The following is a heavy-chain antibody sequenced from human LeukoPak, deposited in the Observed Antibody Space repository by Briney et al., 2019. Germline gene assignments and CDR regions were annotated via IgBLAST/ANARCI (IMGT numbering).Heavy chain of an antibody. J-gene: IGHJ4*02. CDR1: GFTFSSYA. CDR2: ISSNGGTT. Sequence: PGRTLRLSCAASGFTFSSYAMHWVRQAPGKGLEYVSAISSNGGTTYYANSVKGRFTISRDNSKNTLYLQMGSLRAEDMAVYYCARRDSSGYYYDYWGQGTLVTVSS. D-gene: IGHD3-22*01. V-gene: IGHV3-64*01. CDR3: ARRDSSGYYYDY.